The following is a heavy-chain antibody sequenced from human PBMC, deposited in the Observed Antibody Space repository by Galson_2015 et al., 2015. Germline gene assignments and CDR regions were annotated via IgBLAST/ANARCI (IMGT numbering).Heavy chain of an antibody. V-gene: IGHV1-69*13. D-gene: IGHD2-2*01. CDR3: ARIKYCSSTSCYYYYGMDV. J-gene: IGHJ6*02. CDR1: GGTFSSYA. Sequence: SVKVSCKASGGTFSSYAISWVRQAPGQGLEWMGGIIPIFGTANYAQKFQGRVTITADESTSTAYMELSSLRSEDTAVYYCARIKYCSSTSCYYYYGMDVWGQGTTVTVSS. CDR2: IIPIFGTA.